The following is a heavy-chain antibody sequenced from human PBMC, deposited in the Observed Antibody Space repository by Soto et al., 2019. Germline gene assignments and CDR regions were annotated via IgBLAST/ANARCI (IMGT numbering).Heavy chain of an antibody. CDR1: GFSLSTSGMC. CDR2: IDWDEDK. D-gene: IGHD5-12*01. Sequence: GSGPTLVNPTQTLTLTCTFSGFSLSTSGMCVSWIRQPPGKALEWLALIDWDEDKYYSTSLKTRLTISKDTSKNQVVLTMTNMDPVDTATYYCARIRLGRDGYNSNFDYWGQGTLVTVSS. J-gene: IGHJ4*02. V-gene: IGHV2-70*01. CDR3: ARIRLGRDGYNSNFDY.